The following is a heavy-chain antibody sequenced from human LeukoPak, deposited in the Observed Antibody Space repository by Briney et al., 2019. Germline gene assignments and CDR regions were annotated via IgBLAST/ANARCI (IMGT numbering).Heavy chain of an antibody. CDR1: GFTFTSYW. D-gene: IGHD3-3*01. Sequence: GGSLRLSCEVSGFTFTSYWMSWVRQAPGKGLEWVANRKQDGSVHYYVDSVKGRFTISRDNAKTSLYLQMNSLRAEDTAVYYCAREATTIWSAHMDVWGQGTLVTVSS. CDR2: RKQDGSVH. J-gene: IGHJ4*02. V-gene: IGHV3-7*01. CDR3: AREATTIWSAHMDV.